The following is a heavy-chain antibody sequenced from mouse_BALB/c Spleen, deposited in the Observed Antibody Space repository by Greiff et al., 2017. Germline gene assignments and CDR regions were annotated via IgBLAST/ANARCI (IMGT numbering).Heavy chain of an antibody. V-gene: IGHV1S132*01. CDR3: ARLPEDY. Sequence: QVQLQQSGAELVKPGASVKLSCKTSGYTFTSYWIQWVKQRPGQGLGWIGEIFPGSGSTNYNEKFKGKATFTADTSSNTAYMQLSSLTSEDSAVYYCARLPEDYWGQGTTLTVSS. CDR1: GYTFTSYW. J-gene: IGHJ2*01. CDR2: IFPGSGST. D-gene: IGHD5-5*01.